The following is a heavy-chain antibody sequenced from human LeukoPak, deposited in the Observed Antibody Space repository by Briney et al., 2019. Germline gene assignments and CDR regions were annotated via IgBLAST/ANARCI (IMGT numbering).Heavy chain of an antibody. D-gene: IGHD2-8*02. CDR3: ARRSGSGSGFQH. CDR1: GGSISSSSYY. V-gene: IGHV4-39*07. Sequence: SETLSLTCTVSGGSISSSSYYWGWIRQPPGKGLEWIGSIYYSGSTNYNPSLKSRVTISVDTSKNQFSLKLSSVTAADTAVYYCARRSGSGSGFQHWGQGTLVTVSS. CDR2: IYYSGST. J-gene: IGHJ1*01.